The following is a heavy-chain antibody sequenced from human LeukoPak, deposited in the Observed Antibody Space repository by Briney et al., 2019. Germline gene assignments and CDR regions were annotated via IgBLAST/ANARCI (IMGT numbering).Heavy chain of an antibody. D-gene: IGHD6-19*01. CDR1: GFTFGDHA. Sequence: GGSLRLSCAASGFTFGDHAMNWVRQAPGKGLEWVGFIRSKAYGGTTEYAASVKGRFTISRDDSKSIAYLQMNSLKTEDTAVYYCSRENTSGWFFYFDSWGQETLVTVSS. CDR3: SRENTSGWFFYFDS. J-gene: IGHJ4*02. V-gene: IGHV3-49*04. CDR2: IRSKAYGGTT.